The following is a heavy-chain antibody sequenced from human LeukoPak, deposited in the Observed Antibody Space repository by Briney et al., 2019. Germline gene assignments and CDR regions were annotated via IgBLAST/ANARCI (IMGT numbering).Heavy chain of an antibody. J-gene: IGHJ6*02. CDR2: ISRSGDTL. Sequence: PGGSLRLSCAASGFPFGDYYMTWIRQAPGKGLEWISYISRSGDTLYYADSVEGRFTISRDNAKNSLFLQMNSLRADDTAVYYCAREVVIFPDYYYYRMDVWGQGTTVTVSS. CDR3: AREVVIFPDYYYYRMDV. V-gene: IGHV3-11*01. CDR1: GFPFGDYY. D-gene: IGHD2/OR15-2a*01.